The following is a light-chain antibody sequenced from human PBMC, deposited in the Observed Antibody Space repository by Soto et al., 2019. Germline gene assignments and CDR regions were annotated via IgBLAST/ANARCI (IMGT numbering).Light chain of an antibody. CDR3: QQYNNCPRT. V-gene: IGKV3-15*01. CDR1: QSVSSD. Sequence: EIVMTQSPATLSVSPGERATLSCRASQSVSSDLAWYHQKPGQAPRLLIYGASTRATGIPARFSGSGSGTEFNLTINSLQSEDFAVYDCQQYNNCPRTVGQGTKVEIK. CDR2: GAS. J-gene: IGKJ1*01.